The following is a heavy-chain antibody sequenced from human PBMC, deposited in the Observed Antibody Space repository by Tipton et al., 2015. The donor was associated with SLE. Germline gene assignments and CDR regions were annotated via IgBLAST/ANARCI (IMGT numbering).Heavy chain of an antibody. V-gene: IGHV3-48*03. Sequence: SLRLSCVVSGFTFSHYEMNWVRQAPGEGLEWVSYISISATSTQYADSVKGRFTVSRDDAKNSLFLQMNSLRAEDTAVYYCATDLPGDRDFDYWGRGTLVTVSS. CDR2: ISISATST. D-gene: IGHD3-9*01. CDR1: GFTFSHYE. J-gene: IGHJ2*01. CDR3: ATDLPGDRDFDY.